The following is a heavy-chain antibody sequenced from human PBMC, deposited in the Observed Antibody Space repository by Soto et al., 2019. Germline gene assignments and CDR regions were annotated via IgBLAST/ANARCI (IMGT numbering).Heavy chain of an antibody. CDR1: GYTFTNSD. V-gene: IGHV1-8*01. J-gene: IGHJ4*02. Sequence: ASVNVSCKASGYTFTNSDINWVRQATGQGLEWVGWMNPNSGNSGCAQKFEGRVTMTRNTSISTAYMELSSLRSDDTAVYYCAKGSLTPGYWGQGTLVTVSS. CDR2: MNPNSGNS. CDR3: AKGSLTPGY.